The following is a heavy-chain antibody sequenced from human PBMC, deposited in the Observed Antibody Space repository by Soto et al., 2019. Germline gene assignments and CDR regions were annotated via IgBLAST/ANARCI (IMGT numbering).Heavy chain of an antibody. CDR2: IIPILGIA. J-gene: IGHJ4*02. CDR3: LNIPHY. CDR1: GGTLSSYT. Sequence: SVKVSCKASGGTLSSYTITWVRQAPGQGLEWMGRIIPILGIANYAQKFQGRVTITADRSTGTAYMELSSLRSEDTAVYYCLNIPHYWGQGTLVTVSS. V-gene: IGHV1-69*02.